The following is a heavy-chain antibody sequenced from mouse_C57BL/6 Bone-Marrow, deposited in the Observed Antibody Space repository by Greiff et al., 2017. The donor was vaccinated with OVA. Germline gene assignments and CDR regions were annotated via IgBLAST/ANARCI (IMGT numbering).Heavy chain of an antibody. CDR1: GFTFSDSY. J-gene: IGHJ3*01. V-gene: IGHV5-12*01. CDR3: AGHALWFAY. CDR2: ISNSGGSH. Sequence: EVQLVESGGGLVQPGGSLKLSCAASGFTFSDSYMYWVRQTPEKRLEWVAYISNSGGSHSYPDTVKGRFTISRDNAKDTLYLHRSRLKSGDTSMYFCAGHALWFAYWGQGTPVTVSA.